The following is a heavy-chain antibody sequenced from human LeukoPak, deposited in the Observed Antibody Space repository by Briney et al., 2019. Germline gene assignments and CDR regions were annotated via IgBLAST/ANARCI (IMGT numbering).Heavy chain of an antibody. V-gene: IGHV1-2*02. CDR3: ARGDIYCSSTSCLSDY. CDR1: GYTFTGYY. J-gene: IGHJ4*02. D-gene: IGHD2-2*01. Sequence: ASVKVSCKASGYTFTGYYMHWVRQAPGQGFEWMGWTNPNSGGTNYAQKFQGRVTMTRDTSISTAYMELSRLRSDDTAAYYCARGDIYCSSTSCLSDYWGQGTLVTVSS. CDR2: TNPNSGGT.